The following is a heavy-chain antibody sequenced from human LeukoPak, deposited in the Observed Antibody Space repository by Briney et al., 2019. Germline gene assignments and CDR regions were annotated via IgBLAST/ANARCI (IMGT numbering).Heavy chain of an antibody. CDR2: ISSDGSGK. J-gene: IGHJ4*02. Sequence: GGSLRLSCAASGFTFSTYWMTWIRQAPGKRLEWVASISSDGSGKYYMDSVKGRFTISRDNAKNSLFLQMNSLGAEDTAVYHCGRVRPGDADYWGQGTLVTVSS. D-gene: IGHD1-26*01. CDR3: GRVRPGDADY. CDR1: GFTFSTYW. V-gene: IGHV3-7*01.